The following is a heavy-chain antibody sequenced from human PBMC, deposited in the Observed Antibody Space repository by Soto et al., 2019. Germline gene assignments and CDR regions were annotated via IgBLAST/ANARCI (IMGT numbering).Heavy chain of an antibody. V-gene: IGHV4-4*07. CDR1: GGSISSYY. D-gene: IGHD3-10*01. Sequence: PSETLSLTCTVSGGSISSYYWSWIRQPAGKGLEWIGRIYTSGSTNYNPSLKSRVTMSVGTSKNQFSLKLSSVTAADTAVYYCARVHGSGSYYNGAYYYYYGMDVWGQGTTVTVSS. CDR2: IYTSGST. CDR3: ARVHGSGSYYNGAYYYYYGMDV. J-gene: IGHJ6*02.